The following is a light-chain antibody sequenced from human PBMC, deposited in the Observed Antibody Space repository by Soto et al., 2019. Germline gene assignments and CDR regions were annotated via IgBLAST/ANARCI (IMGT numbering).Light chain of an antibody. CDR1: SSDVGGYNR. CDR2: EVT. J-gene: IGLJ1*01. V-gene: IGLV2-14*01. Sequence: QSALTQPASVSGSPGQSITISGTGTSSDVGGYNRVSWYQQHPDLALKRIIYEVTMCRLAISNRFSGSKSGDTASLSISGLQAEDEADYYCYSYRSGSVHVFVTGSKVTDL. CDR3: YSYRSGSVHV.